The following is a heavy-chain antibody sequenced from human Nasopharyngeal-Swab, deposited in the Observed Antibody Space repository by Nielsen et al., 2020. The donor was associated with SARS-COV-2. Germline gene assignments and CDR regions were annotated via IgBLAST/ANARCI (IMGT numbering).Heavy chain of an antibody. Sequence: ASVKVSCKASGYTFTSHYMHWVRQAPGQGLEWMGIINPRGGGTTYAQKFQGRVTMTRDTSTSTVYMELSSLRSEDTAVYYCARSYYDFWSGYLEYYYGMDVWGQGTTVTVSS. D-gene: IGHD3-3*01. CDR2: INPRGGGT. CDR1: GYTFTSHY. CDR3: ARSYYDFWSGYLEYYYGMDV. V-gene: IGHV1-46*01. J-gene: IGHJ6*02.